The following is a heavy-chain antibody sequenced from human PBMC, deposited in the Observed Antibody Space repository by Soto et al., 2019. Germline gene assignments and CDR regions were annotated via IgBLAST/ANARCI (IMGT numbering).Heavy chain of an antibody. Sequence: GGSLRLSCAASGFTFSSYAMSWVRQAPGKGLEWVSAISGSGGSTYYADSVKGRFTISRDNSKNTLYLQMNSLRAEDTAVYYCAKAPMVRGVILMDVWGQGTTVTVSS. CDR1: GFTFSSYA. CDR3: AKAPMVRGVILMDV. CDR2: ISGSGGST. J-gene: IGHJ6*02. D-gene: IGHD3-10*01. V-gene: IGHV3-23*01.